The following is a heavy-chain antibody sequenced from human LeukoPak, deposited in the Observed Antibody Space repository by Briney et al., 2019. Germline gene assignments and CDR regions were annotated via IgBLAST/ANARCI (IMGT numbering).Heavy chain of an antibody. Sequence: GGSLRLSCAASGFTFSTYGMSWVRQAPGKGLEWLSYISGSSSAINYADSVKGRFTISRDNAKNSLFLQMNSLRAEDTAVYYCATYGGYDRIFDYWGQGTLVTVSS. J-gene: IGHJ4*02. D-gene: IGHD5-12*01. CDR2: ISGSSSAI. CDR3: ATYGGYDRIFDY. CDR1: GFTFSTYG. V-gene: IGHV3-48*01.